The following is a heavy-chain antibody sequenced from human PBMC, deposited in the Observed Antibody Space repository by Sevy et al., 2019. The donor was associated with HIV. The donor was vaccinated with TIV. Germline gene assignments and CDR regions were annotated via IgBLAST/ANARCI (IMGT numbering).Heavy chain of an antibody. J-gene: IGHJ3*02. CDR2: ISAYNGNT. D-gene: IGHD3-22*01. V-gene: IGHV1-18*01. Sequence: ASVKVSCKASGYTFTSYGISWVRQAPGQGLEWMGWISAYNGNTNYAQKLQDRDTMTTDTSTSTAYMELRSLRSDDPAVYYCAREDPGTMLVAVDTLGAFAIWGQGTMVTVSS. CDR1: GYTFTSYG. CDR3: AREDPGTMLVAVDTLGAFAI.